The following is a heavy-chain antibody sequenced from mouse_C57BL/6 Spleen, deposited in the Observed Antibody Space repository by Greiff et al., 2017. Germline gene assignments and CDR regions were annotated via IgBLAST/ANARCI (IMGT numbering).Heavy chain of an antibody. D-gene: IGHD3-2*02. Sequence: EVMLVESGEGLVKPGGSLKLSCAASGFTFSSYAMSWVRQTPEKRLEWVAYISSGGDYIYYADPVKGRFTISRDNARNTLYLQMSSLKSEDTAMYYCTRDDSSGYDYDMDYWGQGTSVTVSS. CDR1: GFTFSSYA. CDR3: TRDDSSGYDYDMDY. V-gene: IGHV5-9-1*02. CDR2: ISSGGDYI. J-gene: IGHJ4*01.